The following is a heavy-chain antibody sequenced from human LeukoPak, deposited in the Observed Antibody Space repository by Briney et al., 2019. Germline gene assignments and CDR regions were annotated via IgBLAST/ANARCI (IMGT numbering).Heavy chain of an antibody. Sequence: GASVKVSCKASGYTFTSFAINWVRQSTGQGLEWMGWMNPNSGNTGSAQKFQGRVTMTRDPSISTAYMELSSMRSEDTAVYYCARGPAIRGYRYGYDTGYYYSYSMDVWGKGTTVTISS. CDR3: ARGPAIRGYRYGYDTGYYYSYSMDV. CDR1: GYTFTSFA. CDR2: MNPNSGNT. J-gene: IGHJ6*03. D-gene: IGHD5-18*01. V-gene: IGHV1-8*01.